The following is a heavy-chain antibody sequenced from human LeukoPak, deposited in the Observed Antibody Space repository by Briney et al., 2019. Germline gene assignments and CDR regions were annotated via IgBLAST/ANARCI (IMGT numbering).Heavy chain of an antibody. D-gene: IGHD6-19*01. CDR2: ISGSGGST. CDR1: GFTFSSYA. V-gene: IGHV3-23*01. CDR3: TKSSGRSATSKYYFDY. J-gene: IGHJ4*02. Sequence: GGSLRLSCAASGFTFSSYAMSWVRQAPGKGLEWVSAISGSGGSTYYADSVKGRFTVSRDNSKNTLYLQMNSLRAEDTAVYYCTKSSGRSATSKYYFDYWGQGTLVTVSS.